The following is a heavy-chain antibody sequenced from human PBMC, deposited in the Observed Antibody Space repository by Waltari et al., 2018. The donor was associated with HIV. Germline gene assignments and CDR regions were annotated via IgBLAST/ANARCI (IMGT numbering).Heavy chain of an antibody. CDR3: ARVGSVGGRYYYYMDV. J-gene: IGHJ6*03. Sequence: QVQLVESGGGVVQPGRSLRLSCAASGFSFSSYGMHWVRQGPGKGLEWVAAIWYDGSHKNYVDSVKGRFTISRDNSNKTLYLQMDSLRAEDTAVYYCARVGSVGGRYYYYMDVWGKGTTVTVSS. V-gene: IGHV3-33*01. CDR2: IWYDGSHK. D-gene: IGHD3-16*01. CDR1: GFSFSSYG.